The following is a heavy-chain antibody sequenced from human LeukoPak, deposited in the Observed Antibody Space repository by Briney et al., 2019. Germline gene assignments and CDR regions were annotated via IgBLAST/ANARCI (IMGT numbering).Heavy chain of an antibody. CDR3: ARDPYSGGYGAYYYYYMDV. CDR1: GDSVSSNSAA. J-gene: IGHJ6*03. Sequence: SQTLSLTCAISGDSVSSNSAAWNWIRQSPSRGLEWLGRTYYRSKWYNDYAVSVKSRITINPDTSKNQFSLQLNSVTPEDTAVYYCARDPYSGGYGAYYYYYMDVWGKGTTVTVSS. CDR2: TYYRSKWYN. V-gene: IGHV6-1*01. D-gene: IGHD6-19*01.